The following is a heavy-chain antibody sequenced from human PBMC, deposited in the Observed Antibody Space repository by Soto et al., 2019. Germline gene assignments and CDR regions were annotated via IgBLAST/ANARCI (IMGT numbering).Heavy chain of an antibody. CDR2: ISAYNGNT. Sequence: QVQLVQSGAEVKKPGASVKVSCKASGYTFTSYGISWVRQAPGQGLEWMGWISAYNGNTNYAQKLQGRVTMTTDTSTSTAYMELRSLRSDDTAVYYCARDQGWYYDFWSGQNPFDYWGQGTLVTVSS. V-gene: IGHV1-18*01. D-gene: IGHD3-3*01. J-gene: IGHJ4*02. CDR3: ARDQGWYYDFWSGQNPFDY. CDR1: GYTFTSYG.